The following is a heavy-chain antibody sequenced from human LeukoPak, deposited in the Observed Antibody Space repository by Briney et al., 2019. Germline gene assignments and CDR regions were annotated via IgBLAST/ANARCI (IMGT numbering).Heavy chain of an antibody. Sequence: GGPLRLSCAASGFTFRDYYMSWIRKAPGTGVEWVSYINSSGSTIYYADSVRRRFTISRDNAKNSLSLKMNSLRAEDTDVYYCARDDSSWSEGKFDDWGQGTLVTVSS. CDR3: ARDDSSWSEGKFDD. D-gene: IGHD6-13*01. CDR1: GFTFRDYY. V-gene: IGHV3-11*01. CDR2: INSSGSTI. J-gene: IGHJ4*02.